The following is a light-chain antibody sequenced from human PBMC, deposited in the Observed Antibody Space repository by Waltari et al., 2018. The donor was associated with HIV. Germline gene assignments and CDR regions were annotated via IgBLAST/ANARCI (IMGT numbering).Light chain of an antibody. CDR3: ILYMGRGISV. V-gene: IGLV8-61*01. J-gene: IGLJ3*02. Sequence: QTVVTQEPSFSVAPGGTVTLPCGLRSGSVPTVSNPSWYQQTPGQAPRTLIYSTDIRSSGVPDRFSGSILGDKAALTITGAQADDECNYYCILYMGRGISVFGGGTKLTVL. CDR1: SGSVPTVSN. CDR2: STD.